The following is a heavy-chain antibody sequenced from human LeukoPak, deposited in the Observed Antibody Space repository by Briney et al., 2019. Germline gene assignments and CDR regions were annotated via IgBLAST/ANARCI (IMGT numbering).Heavy chain of an antibody. V-gene: IGHV3-21*01. CDR3: TRDATYYLRYGYFDY. D-gene: IGHD2/OR15-2a*01. Sequence: LSLTCTVSGDSISSGNYYWSWVRQAPGKGLEWVSSINNVASHIYYAGSVRGRFTISRDNAKNLVYLQMNSLRAEDTAVYYCTRDATYYLRYGYFDYWGQGALVTVSS. CDR1: GDSISSGNYY. CDR2: INNVASHI. J-gene: IGHJ4*02.